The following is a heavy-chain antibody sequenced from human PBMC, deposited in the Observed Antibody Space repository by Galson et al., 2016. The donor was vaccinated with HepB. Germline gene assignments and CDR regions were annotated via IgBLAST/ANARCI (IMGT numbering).Heavy chain of an antibody. CDR3: ARLEVSGSGNFFDF. CDR1: GGSISNSRYF. J-gene: IGHJ4*02. D-gene: IGHD3-10*01. V-gene: IGHV4-39*01. CDR2: INYSGTT. Sequence: SETLSLTCSVSGGSISNSRYFWTWVRQPPGEGLQWLGSINYSGTTYFDDSVKGRATLSVDMSESQYSPTGTSLTAADTARYYCARLEVSGSGNFFDFWGQGALVTVSS.